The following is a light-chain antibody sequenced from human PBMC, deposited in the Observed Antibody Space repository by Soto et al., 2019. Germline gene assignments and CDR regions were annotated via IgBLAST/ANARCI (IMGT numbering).Light chain of an antibody. CDR1: QSISSE. CDR2: GAS. Sequence: DIQMTQSPSSLSASVGDRVTIICRASQSISSEVNWYQQSPGKAPKVLLYGASSLQSGVPSRFSGTGYATDFTLTVSTLQHGDFAPYYCQQSYSTPCTFGRGTRVEIK. V-gene: IGKV1-39*01. CDR3: QQSYSTPCT. J-gene: IGKJ1*01.